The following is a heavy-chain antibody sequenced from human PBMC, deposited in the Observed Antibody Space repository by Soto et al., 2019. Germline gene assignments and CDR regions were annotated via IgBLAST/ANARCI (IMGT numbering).Heavy chain of an antibody. CDR2: IYYSGSP. CDR1: GGSISRYY. Sequence: QVQLQESCPGLVKPSETLSLTCTVSGGSISRYYWSWIRQPPGKGLEWSGYIYYSGSPNYNHPLKRRVTISVDPSKNQFPLKLSSVTAADTDVYSCARAMRGFYRRYFAYWGRGTQVAVSS. CDR3: ARAMRGFYRRYFAY. V-gene: IGHV4-59*01. J-gene: IGHJ4*02. D-gene: IGHD3-10*01.